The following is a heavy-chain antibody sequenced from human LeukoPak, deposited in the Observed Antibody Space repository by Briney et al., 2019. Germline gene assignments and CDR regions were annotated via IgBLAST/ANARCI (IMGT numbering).Heavy chain of an antibody. CDR1: GGSISSSSYY. V-gene: IGHV4-39*01. Sequence: SETLSLTCTVSGGSISSSSYYWGWIRQPAGKGLEWIGSIYYSGSTYYNPSLKSRVTISVDTSKNQFSLKLSSVTAADTAVYYCASLVVAATSVWFDPWGQGTLVTVSS. J-gene: IGHJ5*02. CDR2: IYYSGST. D-gene: IGHD2-15*01. CDR3: ASLVVAATSVWFDP.